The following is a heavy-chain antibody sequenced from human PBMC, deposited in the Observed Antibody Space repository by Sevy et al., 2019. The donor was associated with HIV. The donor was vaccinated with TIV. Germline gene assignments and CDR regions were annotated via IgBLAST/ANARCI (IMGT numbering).Heavy chain of an antibody. J-gene: IGHJ4*01. Sequence: GGSLRLSCAASYFTFSAYAMSWVRQAPGKGLEWVSTISGSATGTSFADSVKGRFTISRDNSKNTLYLQMNSLRPEDTAVYYCAKDRDRLGEHYFDSWGHGTLVTVSS. D-gene: IGHD3-16*01. CDR1: YFTFSAYA. CDR3: AKDRDRLGEHYFDS. V-gene: IGHV3-23*01. CDR2: ISGSATGT.